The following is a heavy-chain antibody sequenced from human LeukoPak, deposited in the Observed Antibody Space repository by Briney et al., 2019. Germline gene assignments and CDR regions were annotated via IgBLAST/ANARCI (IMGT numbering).Heavy chain of an antibody. Sequence: GRSLRLSCAASGFTFSSYAMHWVRQAPGKGLEWVAVISYDGSNKYYADSVKGRFTISRDNSKNTLYLQMNSLRAEDTAVYYCAREGYYYDSGGYYGSYYFDYWGQGTLVTVSS. J-gene: IGHJ4*02. D-gene: IGHD3-22*01. V-gene: IGHV3-30-3*01. CDR1: GFTFSSYA. CDR2: ISYDGSNK. CDR3: AREGYYYDSGGYYGSYYFDY.